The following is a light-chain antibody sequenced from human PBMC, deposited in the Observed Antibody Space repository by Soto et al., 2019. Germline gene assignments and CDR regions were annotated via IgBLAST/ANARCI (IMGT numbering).Light chain of an antibody. CDR1: QSISTW. J-gene: IGKJ1*01. CDR3: QQYSTYPWT. CDR2: DAS. V-gene: IGKV1-5*01. Sequence: DIQLTQSPSTLSASVGDRVSITCRASQSISTWLAWYQQKPGKAPKLLIFDASSLESRVSSRFSGRGSGTQFTLTISSLQPDDFAAYNCQQYSTYPWTFGPGANVEFK.